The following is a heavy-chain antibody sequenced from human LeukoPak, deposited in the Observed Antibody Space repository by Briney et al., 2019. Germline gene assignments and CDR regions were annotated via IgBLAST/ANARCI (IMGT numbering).Heavy chain of an antibody. CDR1: GFSFSSYV. J-gene: IGHJ4*02. CDR3: AKYCGDSSCYAGFDF. V-gene: IGHV3-23*01. D-gene: IGHD2-15*01. Sequence: PGGSLRLSCAASGFSFSSYVMSWVCQAPGKGLEWVSAIGGSGGNTYYADSVKGRFTISRDNSKSTLYLQMNSLRADDTAVYYCAKYCGDSSCYAGFDFWGQGTLVTVSS. CDR2: IGGSGGNT.